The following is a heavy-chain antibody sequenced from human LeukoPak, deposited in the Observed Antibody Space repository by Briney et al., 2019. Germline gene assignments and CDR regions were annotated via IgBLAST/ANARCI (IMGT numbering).Heavy chain of an antibody. D-gene: IGHD2-2*01. CDR1: GFTFSSYA. CDR3: ARDQGIVVVPAAILDY. Sequence: GGSLRLSCAASGFTFSSYAMHWVRQAPGKGLEWVAVISYDGSNKYYADSVKGRFTISRDNSKNTLYLQMNSLRAEDTAVYYCARDQGIVVVPAAILDYWAREPWSPSPQ. V-gene: IGHV3-30-3*01. CDR2: ISYDGSNK. J-gene: IGHJ4*02.